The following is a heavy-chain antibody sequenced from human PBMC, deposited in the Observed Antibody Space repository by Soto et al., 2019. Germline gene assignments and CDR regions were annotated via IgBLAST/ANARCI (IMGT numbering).Heavy chain of an antibody. CDR2: IVVGSGNT. V-gene: IGHV1-58*01. D-gene: IGHD3-10*01. CDR1: GFTFTSSA. Sequence: SGKVSCKASGFTFTSSAVQWVRQALGQRLEWIGWIVVGSGNTNYAQKFQERVTITRDMSTSTAYMELSSLRSEDTAVYYCAAEWFREKKYYFGYCGHGTLVTVSS. CDR3: AAEWFREKKYYFGY. J-gene: IGHJ4*01.